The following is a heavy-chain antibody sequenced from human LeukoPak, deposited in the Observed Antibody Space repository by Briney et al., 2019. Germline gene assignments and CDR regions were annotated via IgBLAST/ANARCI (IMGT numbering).Heavy chain of an antibody. CDR3: ARCGYSGYPDAFDI. CDR2: ISSSGSTI. Sequence: GGSLRLFCAASGFTFSSYEMNWVRQAPGKGLEWVSYISSSGSTIYYADSVKGRFTISRDNAKNSLYLQMNSLRAEDTAVYYCARCGYSGYPDAFDIWGQGTMVTVSS. D-gene: IGHD5-12*01. J-gene: IGHJ3*02. CDR1: GFTFSSYE. V-gene: IGHV3-48*03.